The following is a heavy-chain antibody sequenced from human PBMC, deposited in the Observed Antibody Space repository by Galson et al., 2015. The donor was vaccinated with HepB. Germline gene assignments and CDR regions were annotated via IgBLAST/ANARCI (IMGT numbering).Heavy chain of an antibody. J-gene: IGHJ4*02. CDR3: ARIVVVVAATGQHSDY. Sequence: SVRGRFTISRDNAKNSLYLQMSTLRAEDTGVYYCARIVVVVAATGQHSDYWGQGTLVAVSS. V-gene: IGHV3-21*01. D-gene: IGHD2-15*01.